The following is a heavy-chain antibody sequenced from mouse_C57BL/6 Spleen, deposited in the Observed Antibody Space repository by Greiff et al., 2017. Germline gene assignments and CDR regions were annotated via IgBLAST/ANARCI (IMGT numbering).Heavy chain of an antibody. CDR3: TKGLPHYYAMDY. CDR2: IYPSSGST. J-gene: IGHJ4*01. Sequence: QVQLQQPGAELVKPGASVKLSCKASGYTFTSYWMHWVKQRPGQGLEWIGIIYPSSGSTNYNEKFKSKATLTVDKSSSTAYMQLSSLTSEDSAVYCCTKGLPHYYAMDYWGQGTTVTVSS. CDR1: GYTFTSYW. D-gene: IGHD2-2*01. V-gene: IGHV1-64*01.